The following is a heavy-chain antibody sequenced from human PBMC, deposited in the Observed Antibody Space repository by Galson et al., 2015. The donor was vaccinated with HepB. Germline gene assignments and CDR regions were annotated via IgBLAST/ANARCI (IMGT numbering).Heavy chain of an antibody. V-gene: IGHV3-64D*06. CDR2: ISSNGGST. CDR3: VKGAIAGTPLWYEIDY. D-gene: IGHD6-13*01. CDR1: GFTFSSYA. Sequence: SLRLSCAASGFTFSSYAMHWVRQAPGKGLEYVSAISSNGGSTYYADSVKGRFTISRDNSKNTLYLQMSSLRAEDTAVYYCVKGAIAGTPLWYEIDYWGQGTLVTVSS. J-gene: IGHJ4*02.